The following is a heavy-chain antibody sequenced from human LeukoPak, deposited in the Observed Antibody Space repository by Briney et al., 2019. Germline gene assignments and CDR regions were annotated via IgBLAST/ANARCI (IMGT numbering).Heavy chain of an antibody. CDR2: VFSNGNT. J-gene: IGHJ5*02. V-gene: IGHV4-4*07. Sequence: SETLSLTCTVSDGFVSTYHWNWIRQPAGKGLEWIRRVFSNGNTNYNPSLESRVIMSVDTSKNQFSLRMSSVTAADTAVYFCARGISSVAIAWFDPWGPGTLVTVSS. CDR1: DGFVSTYH. CDR3: ARGISSVAIAWFDP. D-gene: IGHD2-15*01.